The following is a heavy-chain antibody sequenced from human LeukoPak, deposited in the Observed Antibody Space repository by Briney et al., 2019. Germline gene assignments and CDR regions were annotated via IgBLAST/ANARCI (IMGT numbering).Heavy chain of an antibody. J-gene: IGHJ4*02. D-gene: IGHD3-9*01. V-gene: IGHV3-21*01. CDR2: ITSGGDYI. CDR3: ARGHYDVLAASYKWTPDY. CDR1: GFTFNTFN. Sequence: GGSLRLSGAASGFTFNTFNMNWVRQAPGKGLEWVSSITSGGDYIYYADSVKGRFTTSRDNAKNSLSLQLNSLRVEDTAVYYCARGHYDVLAASYKWTPDYWGQGTLVTVSS.